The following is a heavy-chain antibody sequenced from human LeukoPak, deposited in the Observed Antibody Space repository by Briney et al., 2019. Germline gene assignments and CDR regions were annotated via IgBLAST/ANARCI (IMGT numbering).Heavy chain of an antibody. Sequence: GASVKVSCKASGGTFSSYAIRWVRQAPGQGLEWMGRIIPILGIANYAQKFQGRVTITADKSTSTAYMELSSLRSEDTAVYYCARAAEPYYYDSSGYPPPDYWGQGTLVTVSS. CDR3: ARAAEPYYYDSSGYPPPDY. V-gene: IGHV1-69*04. CDR1: GGTFSSYA. D-gene: IGHD3-22*01. CDR2: IIPILGIA. J-gene: IGHJ4*02.